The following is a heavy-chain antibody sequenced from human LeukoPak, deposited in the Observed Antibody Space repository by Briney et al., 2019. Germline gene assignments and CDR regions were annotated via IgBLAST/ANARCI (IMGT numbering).Heavy chain of an antibody. CDR3: ASSPEGGYCSSTSCYGAFDI. Sequence: SETLSLTCTVSGGSISSSSYYWGWIRQPPGKGLEWIGSSYYSGSTYYNPSLKSRVTISVDTSKNQFSLKLSSVTAADTAVYYCASSPEGGYCSSTSCYGAFDIWGQGTMVTVSS. D-gene: IGHD2-2*01. J-gene: IGHJ3*02. CDR1: GGSISSSSYY. CDR2: SYYSGST. V-gene: IGHV4-39*01.